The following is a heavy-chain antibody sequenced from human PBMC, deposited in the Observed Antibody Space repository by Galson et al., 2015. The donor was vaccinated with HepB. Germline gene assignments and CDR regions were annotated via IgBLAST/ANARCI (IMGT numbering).Heavy chain of an antibody. D-gene: IGHD6-13*01. Sequence: PALVKPTQTLTLTCTLSGFSLSTSGMTVGWIRQPPGKALEWLAFIYWDDNKRYNPSLRNRLSISTDTSKTQVVLALTNVDPEDTATYYCAHTARYSNTWWSVNYLDCWGKGTLVTVSS. J-gene: IGHJ4*02. CDR2: IYWDDNK. V-gene: IGHV2-5*02. CDR3: AHTARYSNTWWSVNYLDC. CDR1: GFSLSTSGMT.